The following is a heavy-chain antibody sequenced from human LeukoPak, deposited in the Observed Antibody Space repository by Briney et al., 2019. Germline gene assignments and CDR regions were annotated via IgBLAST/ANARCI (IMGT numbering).Heavy chain of an antibody. CDR2: INHSGST. D-gene: IGHD5-18*01. J-gene: IGHJ4*02. CDR3: ARGVGYSYGYRY. V-gene: IGHV4-34*01. CDR1: GFTLSNAW. Sequence: GSLRLSCAASGFTLSNAWMSWVRQAPGKGLEWVGEINHSGSTNYNPSLKSRVTISVDTSKNQFSLKLSSVTAADTAVYYCARGVGYSYGYRYWGQGTLVTVSS.